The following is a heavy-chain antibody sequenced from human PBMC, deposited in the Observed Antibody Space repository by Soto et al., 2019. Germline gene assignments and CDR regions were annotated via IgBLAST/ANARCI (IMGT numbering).Heavy chain of an antibody. D-gene: IGHD6-19*01. Sequence: GGSLRLSCAASGFTFSSYAMSWVRQAPGKGLEWVSVISGSGGSTYHADSVKGRFTISRDNSKNTLYMQMNSLRAEDTAVYYCAKGSRSGWSGNWFDPWGQGTLVTVSS. CDR1: GFTFSSYA. V-gene: IGHV3-23*01. CDR2: ISGSGGST. CDR3: AKGSRSGWSGNWFDP. J-gene: IGHJ5*02.